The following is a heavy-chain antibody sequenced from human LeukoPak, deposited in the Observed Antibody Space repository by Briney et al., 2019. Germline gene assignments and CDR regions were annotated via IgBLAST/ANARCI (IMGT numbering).Heavy chain of an antibody. CDR2: ISSSSSTI. CDR3: AGARGSSGYYLGY. V-gene: IGHV3-48*01. J-gene: IGHJ4*02. Sequence: SGGSLRLSCAASGFTFSSYSMNWVRQAPGKGLEWVSYISSSSSTIYYADSVKGRFTISRDNAKNSLYLQMNSLRAEDTAVYYCAGARGSSGYYLGYWGQGTLVTVSS. D-gene: IGHD3-22*01. CDR1: GFTFSSYS.